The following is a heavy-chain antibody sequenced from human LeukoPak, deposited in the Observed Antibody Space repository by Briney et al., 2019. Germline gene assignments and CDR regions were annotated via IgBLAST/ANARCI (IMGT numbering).Heavy chain of an antibody. J-gene: IGHJ6*02. D-gene: IGHD2-15*01. CDR2: INPNSGGT. V-gene: IGHV1-2*06. Sequence: ASVNVSCTASGYTFTVYYMHWVRQAPGQGLEWMGRINPNSGGTNYAQKFQGRVTMTRDTSISTAYMELSRLRSDDTAVYYCARDPLLGYYYYYYGMDVWGQGTTVTVSS. CDR1: GYTFTVYY. CDR3: ARDPLLGYYYYYYGMDV.